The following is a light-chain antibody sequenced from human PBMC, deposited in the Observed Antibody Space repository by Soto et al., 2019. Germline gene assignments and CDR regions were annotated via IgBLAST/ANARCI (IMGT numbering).Light chain of an antibody. J-gene: IGKJ1*01. CDR2: DAS. Sequence: DIQMTQSPSTLSASVGDRVTITCRASQSISSWLAWYQQKPGKAPKLLINDASSLEGGVPSRFSGSGSGTEFTPTISSLQHHVFGSCSSPQYNCYSGTFGQGTKVEIK. CDR3: PQYNCYSGT. V-gene: IGKV1-5*01. CDR1: QSISSW.